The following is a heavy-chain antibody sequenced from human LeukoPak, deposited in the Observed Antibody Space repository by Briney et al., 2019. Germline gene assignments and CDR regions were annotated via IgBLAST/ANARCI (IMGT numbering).Heavy chain of an antibody. CDR3: ARSADYSNQHNDY. J-gene: IGHJ4*02. V-gene: IGHV1-2*02. Sequence: ASLKVSCMASGYTFTGYYMYWVRQAPGQGLEWMGWINPNSGGANYAQKFQGRVTMTRDTSISTGYMELSSLRSDDTAVYYCARSADYSNQHNDYWGQGTLVTVSS. CDR1: GYTFTGYY. CDR2: INPNSGGA. D-gene: IGHD4-11*01.